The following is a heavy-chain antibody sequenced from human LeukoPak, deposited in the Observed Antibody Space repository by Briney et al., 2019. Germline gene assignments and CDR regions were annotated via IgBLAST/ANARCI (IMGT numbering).Heavy chain of an antibody. Sequence: SETLSLTCAVYGGSFSGYYWSWIRQPPGKGLEWIGEINHSGSTNYNPSLKSRVTISVDTSKNQFSLKLSPVTAADTAVYYCARGQGSWYGYYFDYWGQGTLVTVSS. CDR2: INHSGST. J-gene: IGHJ4*02. CDR1: GGSFSGYY. CDR3: ARGQGSWYGYYFDY. D-gene: IGHD6-13*01. V-gene: IGHV4-34*01.